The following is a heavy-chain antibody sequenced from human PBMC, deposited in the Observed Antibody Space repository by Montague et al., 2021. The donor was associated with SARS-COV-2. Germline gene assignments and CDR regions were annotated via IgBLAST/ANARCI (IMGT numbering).Heavy chain of an antibody. D-gene: IGHD3-10*01. CDR1: GFTFSNYW. Sequence: SLRLSCAASGFTFSNYWMSWVRQAPGKGPDWVANIKKDGREKYYLDSVKGRFTISRDNAKNALFLQVNSLRVEDTAVYYCAKEISGGDFDCWGQGTLVTVSS. J-gene: IGHJ4*02. CDR3: AKEISGGDFDC. CDR2: IKKDGREK. V-gene: IGHV3-7*03.